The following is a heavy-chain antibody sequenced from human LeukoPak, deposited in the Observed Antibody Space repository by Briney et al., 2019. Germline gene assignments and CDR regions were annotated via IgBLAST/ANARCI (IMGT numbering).Heavy chain of an antibody. Sequence: SETLSLTCTVSGGSISSYYWSWIRQPAGKGLEWIGRIYTSGSTNYNPSLKSRVTMSVDTSKNQFSLRLSSVTAADTAVYYCAKLELGSSSSRYYYMDVWGKGTTVTVSS. CDR2: IYTSGST. CDR3: AKLELGSSSSRYYYMDV. CDR1: GGSISSYY. D-gene: IGHD6-6*01. J-gene: IGHJ6*03. V-gene: IGHV4-4*07.